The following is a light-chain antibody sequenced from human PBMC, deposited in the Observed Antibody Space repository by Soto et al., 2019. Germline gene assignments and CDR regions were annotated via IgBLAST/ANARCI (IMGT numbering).Light chain of an antibody. CDR2: YYN. Sequence: QSVLTQPPSVSGAPGQRVTISCAGSSSNIGAGYDVHWYQQLPGTAPKLLIYYYNIRPSGVPDRFSGSKSGTSASLAITGLQAEDEADYYCQSYDSSLSSWVFGTGTKVTVL. J-gene: IGLJ1*01. V-gene: IGLV1-40*01. CDR3: QSYDSSLSSWV. CDR1: SSNIGAGYD.